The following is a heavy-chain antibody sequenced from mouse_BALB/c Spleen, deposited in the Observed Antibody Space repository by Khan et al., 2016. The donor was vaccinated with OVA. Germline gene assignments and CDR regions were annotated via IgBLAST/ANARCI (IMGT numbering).Heavy chain of an antibody. J-gene: IGHJ4*01. CDR3: TRNDYDRGGLYAMDY. V-gene: IGHV9-2-1*01. CDR2: INTETGEP. CDR1: GYTFTDYS. Sequence: QIQLVQSGPELKKPGETVKISCKASGYTFTDYSMQWVKQAPGKGLKWVGWINTETGEPTYADDFKGRFAFSLETSASTAYLQINNLKNEETATYFWTRNDYDRGGLYAMDYWGQGTSVTVSS. D-gene: IGHD2-4*01.